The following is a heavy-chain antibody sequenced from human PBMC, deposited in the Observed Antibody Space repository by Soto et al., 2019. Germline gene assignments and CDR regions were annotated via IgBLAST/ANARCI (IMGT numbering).Heavy chain of an antibody. CDR1: GGTFSSYA. J-gene: IGHJ6*02. V-gene: IGHV1-69*01. D-gene: IGHD2-2*01. CDR2: IIPISGTA. Sequence: QVQLVQSGAEVKKPGSSVKVSCKASGGTFSSYAISWVRQAPGQGLEWMGGIIPISGTANYAQKFQGRVTIPADESTSTGYMELSSLRSEDTAVYSCARSQGSSTSLEIYYYYYYGMDVWGHGTTVTVSS. CDR3: ARSQGSSTSLEIYYYYYYGMDV.